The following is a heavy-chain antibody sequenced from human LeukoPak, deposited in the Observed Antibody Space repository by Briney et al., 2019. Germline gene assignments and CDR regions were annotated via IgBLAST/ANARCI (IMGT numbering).Heavy chain of an antibody. D-gene: IGHD6-19*01. J-gene: IGHJ6*03. Sequence: GGSLRLSCAASGFTFSSYGMHWVRQAPGKGLEWVAFIRYDGSNKYYADSVKGRFTISRDNSKNTLYLQMNSLRAEDTAVYYCAKVYLSSGWYEREGGYYYYYMDVWGKGTTVTISS. CDR1: GFTFSSYG. V-gene: IGHV3-30*02. CDR3: AKVYLSSGWYEREGGYYYYYMDV. CDR2: IRYDGSNK.